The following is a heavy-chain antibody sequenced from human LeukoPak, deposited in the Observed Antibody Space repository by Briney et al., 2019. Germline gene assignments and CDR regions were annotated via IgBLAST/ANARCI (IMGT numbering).Heavy chain of an antibody. CDR1: GGSFSGYY. CDR3: ATSYSSGWSFDY. CDR2: INHSGSA. J-gene: IGHJ4*02. V-gene: IGHV4-34*01. D-gene: IGHD6-19*01. Sequence: SETLSLTCAVYGGSFSGYYWSWIRQPPGKGLEWIGEINHSGSANYNPSLKSRVTISVDTSKNQFSLKLSPVTAADTAVYYCATSYSSGWSFDYWGQGTLVTVSS.